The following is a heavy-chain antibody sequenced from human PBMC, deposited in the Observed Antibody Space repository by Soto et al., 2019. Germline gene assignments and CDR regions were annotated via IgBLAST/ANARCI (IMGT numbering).Heavy chain of an antibody. CDR1: GFSFSGYA. Sequence: EVQLLESGGGLVQPGGSLRLSCAASGFSFSGYAISWVRLAPGKGLEWVSGISGSGATPFYADSVKGRFTISRDNSQNTLYLQMNSLRAEDTAVYYCANGARGYNPSGMDVWGQGTTVTVSS. CDR2: ISGSGATP. D-gene: IGHD5-12*01. J-gene: IGHJ6*02. CDR3: ANGARGYNPSGMDV. V-gene: IGHV3-23*01.